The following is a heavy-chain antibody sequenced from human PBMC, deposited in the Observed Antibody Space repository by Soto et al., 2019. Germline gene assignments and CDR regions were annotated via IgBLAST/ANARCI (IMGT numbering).Heavy chain of an antibody. V-gene: IGHV3-30*18. Sequence: QVQLVESGGGVVQPGRSLRLSCAASGFTFSSYGMHWVRQAPGKGLEWVAVISYDGSNIYYADSVKGRFTISRDNSENTLYLQMNSRRADDTAVYYCAKAGSSGWYHADYWGQGTLVTVSS. CDR3: AKAGSSGWYHADY. J-gene: IGHJ4*02. CDR1: GFTFSSYG. D-gene: IGHD6-19*01. CDR2: ISYDGSNI.